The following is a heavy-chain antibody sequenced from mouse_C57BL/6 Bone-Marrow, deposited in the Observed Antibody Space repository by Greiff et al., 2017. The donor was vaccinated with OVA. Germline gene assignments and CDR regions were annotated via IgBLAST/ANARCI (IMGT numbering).Heavy chain of an antibody. J-gene: IGHJ1*03. D-gene: IGHD4-1*01. CDR3: ARRVGTWYFDV. V-gene: IGHV5-15*04. Sequence: EVKVEESGGGLVQPGGSLKLSCAASGFTFSDYGMAWVRQAPRKGPEWVAFISNLAYSIYYADTVTGRFTISRENAKNTLYLEMSSLRSEDTAMYYCARRVGTWYFDVWGTGTTVTVSS. CDR2: ISNLAYSI. CDR1: GFTFSDYG.